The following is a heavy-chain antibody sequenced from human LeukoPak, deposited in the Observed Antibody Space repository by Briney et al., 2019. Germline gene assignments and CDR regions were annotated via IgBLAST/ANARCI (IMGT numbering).Heavy chain of an antibody. CDR2: ISAYNGNA. J-gene: IGHJ4*02. Sequence: ASVKVSCKASGYTFTSYGISWVRQAPGQGLEWTGWISAYNGNADYAQKFQGRVTMTTDTSTSTAYMELRSLRSDDTAVYFCARVGAYCTSSSCFDYWGQGNLVTVSS. CDR1: GYTFTSYG. CDR3: ARVGAYCTSSSCFDY. D-gene: IGHD2-2*01. V-gene: IGHV1-18*01.